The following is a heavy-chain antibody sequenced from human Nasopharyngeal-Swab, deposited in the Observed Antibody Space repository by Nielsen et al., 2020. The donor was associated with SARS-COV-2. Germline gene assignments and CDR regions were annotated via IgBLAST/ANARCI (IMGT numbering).Heavy chain of an antibody. CDR3: ARGARGYCSSTSCRYYFDY. Sequence: SQTLSLTCAVYGGSFSGYYWSWIRQPPGKGLEWIGEINHSGSTNHNPSLKSRVTISVDTSKNQFSLKLSSVTAADTAVYYCARGARGYCSSTSCRYYFDYWGQGTLVTVSS. CDR2: INHSGST. CDR1: GGSFSGYY. V-gene: IGHV4-34*01. J-gene: IGHJ4*02. D-gene: IGHD2-2*01.